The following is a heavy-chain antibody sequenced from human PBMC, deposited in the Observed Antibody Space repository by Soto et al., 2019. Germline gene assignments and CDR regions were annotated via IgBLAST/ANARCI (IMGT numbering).Heavy chain of an antibody. CDR3: ATASIVVPAAISGGYGMDV. Sequence: GESLKISCKGSGYSFTSYWISWVRQMPGKGLEWMGRIDPSDSYTNYSPSFQGHVTVSADKSISTAYLQWSSLKASDTAMYYCATASIVVPAAISGGYGMDVWGQGTTVTVSS. D-gene: IGHD2-2*01. V-gene: IGHV5-10-1*01. CDR1: GYSFTSYW. CDR2: IDPSDSYT. J-gene: IGHJ6*02.